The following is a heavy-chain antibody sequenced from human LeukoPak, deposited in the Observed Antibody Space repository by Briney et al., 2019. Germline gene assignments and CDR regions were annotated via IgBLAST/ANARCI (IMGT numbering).Heavy chain of an antibody. D-gene: IGHD6-19*01. CDR1: GFTFDDYA. CDR2: ISWNSDSI. CDR3: AKDSSSGWSSFDY. V-gene: IGHV3-9*01. Sequence: GGSLRLSCAVSGFTFDDYAMHWVRQAPGKGLEWVSGISWNSDSIGYADSVKGRFIISRDNAKNSLYLQMISLRAEDTALYYCAKDSSSGWSSFDYWGQGTLVTVSS. J-gene: IGHJ4*02.